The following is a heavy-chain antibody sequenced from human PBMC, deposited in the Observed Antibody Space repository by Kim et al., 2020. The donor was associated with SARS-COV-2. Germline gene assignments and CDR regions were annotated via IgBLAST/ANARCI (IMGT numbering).Heavy chain of an antibody. CDR1: GYTFTSYV. CDR3: ARKSSGYYYYFDY. J-gene: IGHJ4*02. CDR2: INAGNGNT. Sequence: ASVKVSCKASGYTFTSYVMHWVRQPPGQRLEWMGWINAGNGNTKYSQKFQGRVTITRDTSASTAYMELSSLRSEDTAVYYCARKSSGYYYYFDYWGQGTLVTVSS. V-gene: IGHV1-3*01. D-gene: IGHD3-22*01.